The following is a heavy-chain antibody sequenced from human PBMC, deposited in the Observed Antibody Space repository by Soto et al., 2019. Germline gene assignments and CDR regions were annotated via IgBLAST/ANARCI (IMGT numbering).Heavy chain of an antibody. J-gene: IGHJ5*01. CDR3: AKALHSWNSLGDS. CDR1: GFTFSSYA. D-gene: IGHD1-1*01. V-gene: IGHV3-23*01. Sequence: GGSLRLSCAASGFTFSSYAMTWVRQAPGKGLEWVSTISGSGDNTYYADSVKGRFTISRDNAKNTLDLQMNSLRAEDAALYFCAKALHSWNSLGDSWGQGTLVTVSS. CDR2: ISGSGDNT.